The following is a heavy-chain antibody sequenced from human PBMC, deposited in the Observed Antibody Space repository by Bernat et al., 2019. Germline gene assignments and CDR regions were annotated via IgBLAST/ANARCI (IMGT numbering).Heavy chain of an antibody. CDR2: IKQDGSEK. D-gene: IGHD6-19*01. J-gene: IGHJ5*02. CDR3: ARDNPRSSWHGGRIAVAGPLSFDP. Sequence: EVQLVESGGDLVQPGGSLRLSCAASGFTFSSYWMSWVRQAPGKGLEWVANIKQDGSEKYYVDSVKGRFTISRDNAKNSLYLQMNSLRAEDTAVYYCARDNPRSSWHGGRIAVAGPLSFDPWGQGTLVTVSS. CDR1: GFTFSSYW. V-gene: IGHV3-7*01.